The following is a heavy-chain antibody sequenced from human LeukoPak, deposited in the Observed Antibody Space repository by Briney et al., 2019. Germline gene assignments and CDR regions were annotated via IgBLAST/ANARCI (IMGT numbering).Heavy chain of an antibody. V-gene: IGHV4-39*01. J-gene: IGHJ6*03. Sequence: SETLSLTCTVSGGSISSSSYYRGWIRQPPGKGLEWIGSIYYSGSTYYNPSLKSRVTISVDTSKNQFSLKLSSVTAADTAVYSCASFDILTGPYYYYMDVWGKGTTVTISS. CDR3: ASFDILTGPYYYYMDV. CDR1: GGSISSSSYY. D-gene: IGHD3-9*01. CDR2: IYYSGST.